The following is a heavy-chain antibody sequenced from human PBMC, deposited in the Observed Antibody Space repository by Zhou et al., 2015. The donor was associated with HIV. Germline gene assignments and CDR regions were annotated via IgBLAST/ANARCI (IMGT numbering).Heavy chain of an antibody. J-gene: IGHJ4*02. CDR2: ITPMFQTH. V-gene: IGHV1-69*06. D-gene: IGHD5-24*01. Sequence: LLQSGPEVRKPGSSVKVSCKASGGTFSGSDLSWVRQAPGQGLEWMGRITPMFQTHNYAEKFRARLNITVDRHTSAAYMELSSLRSEDTAVYYCAGVYGYTSDYWGQGTLVTVSS. CDR3: AGVYGYTSDY. CDR1: GGTFSGSD.